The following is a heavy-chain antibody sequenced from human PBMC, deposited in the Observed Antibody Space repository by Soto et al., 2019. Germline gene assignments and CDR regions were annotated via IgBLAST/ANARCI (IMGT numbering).Heavy chain of an antibody. Sequence: ASVKVSCKASGYTFSSHAIHWVRQAPGQRLEWMGWINAGNGDAKYSQKFQGRVAITRDTSASSAYMELSTLKSEDTAVYYCARDGARIAIFGVVYYFDYWGQGTVVTVSS. D-gene: IGHD3-3*01. J-gene: IGHJ4*02. V-gene: IGHV1-3*01. CDR1: GYTFSSHA. CDR3: ARDGARIAIFGVVYYFDY. CDR2: INAGNGDA.